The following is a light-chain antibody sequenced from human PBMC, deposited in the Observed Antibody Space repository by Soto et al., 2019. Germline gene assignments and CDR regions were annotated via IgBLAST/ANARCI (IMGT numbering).Light chain of an antibody. CDR2: DNY. J-gene: IGLJ1*01. CDR3: GTWDTSLRVFYV. V-gene: IGLV1-51*01. CDR1: TSNIGGNP. Sequence: QSVLTQPPSASGTPWQRVTISCSVCTSNIGGNPVTWYQRLPGTAPRLLIYDNYKRPSGIPDRFSGFKSGTSATLGITGLQTGDEADYYCGTWDTSLRVFYVFGSGTKVNVL.